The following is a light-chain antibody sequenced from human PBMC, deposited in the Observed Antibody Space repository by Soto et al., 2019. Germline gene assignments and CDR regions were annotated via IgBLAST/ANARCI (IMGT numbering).Light chain of an antibody. CDR1: QSVRSSY. V-gene: IGKV3-20*01. CDR3: QQYGSSPET. J-gene: IGKJ1*01. Sequence: EIVLTQSPGTLSLSPGERATLSCRASQSVRSSYLAWYQQKPGQAPMLLIYGASSRATGIPDRFSGSGSRTDFTLTISRLEPEDFEVYYCQQYGSSPETFGQGTKVEIK. CDR2: GAS.